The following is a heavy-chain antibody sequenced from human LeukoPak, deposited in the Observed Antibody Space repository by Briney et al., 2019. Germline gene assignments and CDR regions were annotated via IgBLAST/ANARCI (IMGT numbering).Heavy chain of an antibody. D-gene: IGHD5-18*01. V-gene: IGHV3-64*01. CDR1: GFTFSSYA. Sequence: GGSLGLSCAASGFTFSSYAMHWVRQAPGKGLEYVSAISSNGGSTYYANSVKGRFTISRDNSKNTLYLQMGSLRAEDMAVYYCATGGIQLWSSYWGQGTLVTVSS. CDR3: ATGGIQLWSSY. J-gene: IGHJ4*02. CDR2: ISSNGGST.